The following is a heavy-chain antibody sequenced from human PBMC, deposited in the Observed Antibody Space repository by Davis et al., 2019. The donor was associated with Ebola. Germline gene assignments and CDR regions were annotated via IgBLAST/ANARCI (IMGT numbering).Heavy chain of an antibody. Sequence: PSETLSLTCTVSGGSISSGGYYWSWIRQHPGKGLEWIGYIYYSGSTYYNPSLKSRVTISVDTSKNQFSLKLSSVTAADTAVYYCARGARLRNYGMDVWGQGTTVTVSS. CDR1: GGSISSGGYY. D-gene: IGHD3-10*01. J-gene: IGHJ6*02. CDR2: IYYSGST. V-gene: IGHV4-31*03. CDR3: ARGARLRNYGMDV.